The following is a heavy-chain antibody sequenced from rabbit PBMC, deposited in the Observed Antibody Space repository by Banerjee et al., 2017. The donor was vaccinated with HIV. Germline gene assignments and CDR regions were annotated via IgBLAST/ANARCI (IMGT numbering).Heavy chain of an antibody. Sequence: QEQLKETGGGLVQPGGSLTLSCKASGFDFSSYYYMCWVRQAPGKGLEWIACIDTGSRGYTWYASWAKGRFTISKTSSTTVTLQMTSLTAADTATYFCARDLAGVIGWNFNLWGPGTLVTVS. D-gene: IGHD4-1*01. CDR3: ARDLAGVIGWNFNL. CDR1: GFDFSSYYY. CDR2: IDTGSRGYT. V-gene: IGHV1S45*01. J-gene: IGHJ4*01.